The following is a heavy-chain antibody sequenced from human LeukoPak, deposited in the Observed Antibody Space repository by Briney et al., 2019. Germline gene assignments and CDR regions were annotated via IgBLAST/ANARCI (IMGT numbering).Heavy chain of an antibody. V-gene: IGHV3-7*01. CDR2: IKQDGSEK. CDR3: AREELGYCSSISCPDYYYYYMDV. J-gene: IGHJ6*03. Sequence: PGGSLRLSCAASGFTFSTYWMGWVRQAPGEGLEWVANIKQDGSEKNYVDSVKGRFTISRDNAKKSLYLQMNSLRAEDTAVYYCAREELGYCSSISCPDYYYYYMDVWGKGTTVTVSS. D-gene: IGHD2-2*01. CDR1: GFTFSTYW.